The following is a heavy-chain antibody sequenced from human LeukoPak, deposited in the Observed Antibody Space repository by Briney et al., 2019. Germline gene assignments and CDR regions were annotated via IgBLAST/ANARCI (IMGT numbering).Heavy chain of an antibody. Sequence: ASVKVSCKASGYTFTSYYMHWVRQAPGQGLEWMGIINPSGGSTSYAQKFQGRVTMTRDTSTSTVYMELSSLRSEDTAVYYCARVVYSGYQNPTFDYWGQGTLVTVSS. CDR2: INPSGGST. D-gene: IGHD5-12*01. CDR3: ARVVYSGYQNPTFDY. V-gene: IGHV1-46*01. CDR1: GYTFTSYY. J-gene: IGHJ4*02.